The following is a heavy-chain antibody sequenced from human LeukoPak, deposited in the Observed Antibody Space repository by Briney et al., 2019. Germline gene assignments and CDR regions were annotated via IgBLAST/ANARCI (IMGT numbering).Heavy chain of an antibody. CDR2: ISGSGGST. CDR3: AKRHSGYGYFDY. V-gene: IGHV3-23*01. CDR1: GFTFSSYA. J-gene: IGHJ4*02. D-gene: IGHD5-12*01. Sequence: GGSLRLSCAASGFTFSSYAMNWVRQAPGKGLEWVSAISGSGGSTYNTDSVRGRFTISRDNSKNMLYLQMNSLRAEDTAIYYCAKRHSGYGYFDYWGQGTLVTVSS.